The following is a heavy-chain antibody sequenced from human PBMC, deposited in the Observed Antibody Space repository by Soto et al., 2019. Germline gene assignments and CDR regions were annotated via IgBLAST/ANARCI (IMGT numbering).Heavy chain of an antibody. J-gene: IGHJ6*02. V-gene: IGHV1-3*01. CDR3: ARVGYYYRSACSGSMDV. CDR2: INAGNGNT. D-gene: IGHD3-10*01. Sequence: ASVKVSCKASGYSFTSYSMHWVRQAPRQRLEWTGWINAGNGNTKYSQKLQGRVTITRATSASTAYTAMSSMSSEAMVVHYRARVGYYYRSACSGSMDVSG. CDR1: GYSFTSYS.